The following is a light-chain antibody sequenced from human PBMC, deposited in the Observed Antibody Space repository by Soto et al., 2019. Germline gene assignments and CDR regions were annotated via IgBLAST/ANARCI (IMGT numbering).Light chain of an antibody. J-gene: IGKJ2*01. V-gene: IGKV3-15*01. CDR1: QSVSSN. CDR3: QQYNNWYT. Sequence: EIVMTQSPATLSVSPGERATLSCRASQSVSSNLAWYQQKPGQAPRLLIYGASTRATGIPARVSGSGSGTEFTLTISSLQSEDFVVYYCQQYNNWYTFGQGTKLEIK. CDR2: GAS.